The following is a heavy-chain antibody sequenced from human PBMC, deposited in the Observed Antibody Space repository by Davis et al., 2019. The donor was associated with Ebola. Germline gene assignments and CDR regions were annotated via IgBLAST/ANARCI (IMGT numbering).Heavy chain of an antibody. CDR1: GGSISSSSYY. Sequence: PSETLSLTCTVSGGSISSSSYYWGWIRQPPGKGLEWIGSIYYSGSTYYNPSLKSRVTISVDTSKNQFSLKLSSVTAADTAVYYCARLTIPGDYYYYYMDVWGKGTTVTVSS. V-gene: IGHV4-39*07. CDR2: IYYSGST. D-gene: IGHD2-21*01. CDR3: ARLTIPGDYYYYYMDV. J-gene: IGHJ6*03.